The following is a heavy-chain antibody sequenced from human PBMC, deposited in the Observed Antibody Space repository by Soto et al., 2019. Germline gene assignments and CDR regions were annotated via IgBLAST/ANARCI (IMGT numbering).Heavy chain of an antibody. CDR1: GGSISSGDYY. CDR3: ARGEVLYYGMDV. J-gene: IGHJ6*02. Sequence: NPSETLSLTCTVSGGSISSGDYYWSWIRQPPGKGLEWIGYIYYSGSTYYNPSPKSRVTISVDTSKDQFSLKLSSVTAADTAVYYCARGEVLYYGMDVWGQGTTVTVS. V-gene: IGHV4-30-4*01. CDR2: IYYSGST.